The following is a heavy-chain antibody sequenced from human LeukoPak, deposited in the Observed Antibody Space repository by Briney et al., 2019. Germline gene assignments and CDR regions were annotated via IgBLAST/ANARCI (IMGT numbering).Heavy chain of an antibody. CDR3: ARACSSTSCYFYDAFDI. CDR2: IYHSGST. V-gene: IGHV4-30-2*01. CDR1: GGSISSGGYS. Sequence: SQTLSLTCAVSGGSISSGGYSWSWIRQPPGKGLEWIGYIYHSGSTYYNPSLKSRVTISVDRSKNQFSLKLSSVTAADTAVYYCARACSSTSCYFYDAFDIWGQGTMVTVSS. D-gene: IGHD2-2*01. J-gene: IGHJ3*02.